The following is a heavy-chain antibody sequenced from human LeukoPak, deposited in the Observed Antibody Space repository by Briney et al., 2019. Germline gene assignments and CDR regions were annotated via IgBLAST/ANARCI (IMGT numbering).Heavy chain of an antibody. CDR3: ARIDRWFDP. CDR1: GGSISSGSYY. J-gene: IGHJ5*02. D-gene: IGHD1-14*01. CDR2: IYIRGST. V-gene: IGHV4-61*02. Sequence: SETLSLTCTVSGGSISSGSYYWSWIRQPAGKGLEWIGRIYIRGSTNYNPSLKSRVTISVDTCKNQFSLKLSSVTAADTAVYYCARIDRWFDPWGQGTLVTVSS.